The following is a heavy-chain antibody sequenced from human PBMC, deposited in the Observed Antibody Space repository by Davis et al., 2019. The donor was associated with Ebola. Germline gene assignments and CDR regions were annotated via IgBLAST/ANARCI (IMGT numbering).Heavy chain of an antibody. Sequence: ASVKVSCKASGYSFKNYAISWVRQAPGQGLEWMGWISAYNGNTNYAQKLQGRVTMTTDTSTSTAYMELRSLRSDDTAVYYCARDRDVLLRQTDYWGQGTLVTVSS. V-gene: IGHV1-18*01. CDR3: ARDRDVLLRQTDY. CDR1: GYSFKNYA. D-gene: IGHD2-15*01. J-gene: IGHJ4*02. CDR2: ISAYNGNT.